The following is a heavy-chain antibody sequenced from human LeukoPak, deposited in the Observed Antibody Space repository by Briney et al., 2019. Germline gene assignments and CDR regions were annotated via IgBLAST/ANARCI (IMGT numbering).Heavy chain of an antibody. V-gene: IGHV4-59*01. D-gene: IGHD7-27*01. Sequence: PSETLSFTCTVSGGSISSYYWSWIRQPPGKGLEWIGYIYYSGSTNYNPSLKSRVTISVDTSKNQFSLKLSSVTAADTAVYYCARDLGGRRAFDIWGQGTMVTVSS. CDR2: IYYSGST. J-gene: IGHJ3*02. CDR3: ARDLGGRRAFDI. CDR1: GGSISSYY.